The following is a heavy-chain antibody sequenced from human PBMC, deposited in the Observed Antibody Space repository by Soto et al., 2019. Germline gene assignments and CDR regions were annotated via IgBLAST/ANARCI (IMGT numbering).Heavy chain of an antibody. V-gene: IGHV1-3*01. D-gene: IGHD3-9*01. Sequence: GASVKVSCKASGYTFTSYAMHWVRQAPGQRLEWMGWINAGNGNTKYSQKFQGRVTITRDTSASTAYMELSSLRSEDTAVYYCARDRSSTGYYPLFWYWGQGTLVTVSS. CDR3: ARDRSSTGYYPLFWY. J-gene: IGHJ4*02. CDR1: GYTFTSYA. CDR2: INAGNGNT.